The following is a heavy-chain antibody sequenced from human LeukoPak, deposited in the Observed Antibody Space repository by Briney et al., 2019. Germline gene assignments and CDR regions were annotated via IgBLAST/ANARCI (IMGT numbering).Heavy chain of an antibody. CDR2: IYSGGST. D-gene: IGHD3-10*01. Sequence: PGGSLRLSCAASGFTVSSNYMSWVRQAPGKGLEWVSVIYSGGSTYYADSVKGRFTISRDNSKNTLYLQMNSLRAEDTAVYYCASHYGSGSYYNTYYYYYYMDVWGKGTTVTISS. V-gene: IGHV3-66*04. J-gene: IGHJ6*03. CDR1: GFTVSSNY. CDR3: ASHYGSGSYYNTYYYYYYMDV.